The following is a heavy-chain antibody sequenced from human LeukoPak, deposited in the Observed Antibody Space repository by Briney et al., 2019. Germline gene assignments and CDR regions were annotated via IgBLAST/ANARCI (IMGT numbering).Heavy chain of an antibody. J-gene: IGHJ5*02. V-gene: IGHV4-34*01. Sequence: SETLSLTCAVYGGSFSGYYWSWIRQPPGKGLEWIGEINHSGSTNYNPSLKSRVTISVDTSKKQFSLKLSSATAADTAVYYCARERKWELLATSQFDPWGQGTLVTVSS. CDR2: INHSGST. CDR1: GGSFSGYY. D-gene: IGHD1-26*01. CDR3: ARERKWELLATSQFDP.